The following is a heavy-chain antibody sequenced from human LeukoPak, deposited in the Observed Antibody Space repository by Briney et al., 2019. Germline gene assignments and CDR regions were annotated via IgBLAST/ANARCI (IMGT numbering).Heavy chain of an antibody. J-gene: IGHJ4*02. V-gene: IGHV7-4-1*02. Sequence: ASVKVSCKASGGTFSSYAISWVRQAPGQGLEWMGWINTNTGNPTYAQGFTGRFVFSFDTSVSTAFLQISSLKTEDTAVYYCARVRDYGDYDSFYYWGQGTLVTVSS. CDR1: GGTFSSYA. D-gene: IGHD4-17*01. CDR2: INTNTGNP. CDR3: ARVRDYGDYDSFYY.